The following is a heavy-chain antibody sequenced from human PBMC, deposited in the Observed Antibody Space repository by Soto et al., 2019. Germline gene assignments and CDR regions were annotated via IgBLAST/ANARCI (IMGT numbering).Heavy chain of an antibody. V-gene: IGHV4-4*02. CDR3: ARAAAYSLDS. J-gene: IGHJ4*02. Sequence: QVQLQESGPGLVKPSETLPLTCAVSGGSISNGNWWSWVRQPPGKGLEWIGEIYHSGRTNYNPSLKSRVSISVDTSQNQFSLKLTSVTAADTAIYYCARAAAYSLDSWGQGTLVTVAS. CDR2: IYHSGRT. CDR1: GGSISNGNW. D-gene: IGHD6-25*01.